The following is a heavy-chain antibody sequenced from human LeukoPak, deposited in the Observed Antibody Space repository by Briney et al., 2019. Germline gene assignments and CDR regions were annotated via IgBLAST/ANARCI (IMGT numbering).Heavy chain of an antibody. CDR1: GGTFSSYA. CDR2: IIPIFGTA. J-gene: IGHJ6*03. CDR3: ANGGGGGAITLVRGVKGDYYYMDV. D-gene: IGHD3-10*01. Sequence: GASVKVSCKASGGTFSSYAISWVRQAPGQGLEWMGGIIPIFGTANYAQKFQGRVTMTRDMSTSTVYMELSSLRSEDTAVCYCANGGGGGAITLVRGVKGDYYYMDVWGKGTTVTISS. V-gene: IGHV1-69*05.